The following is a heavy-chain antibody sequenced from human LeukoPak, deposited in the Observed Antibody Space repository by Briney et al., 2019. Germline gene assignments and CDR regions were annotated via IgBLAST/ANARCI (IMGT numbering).Heavy chain of an antibody. V-gene: IGHV1-18*01. J-gene: IGHJ4*02. CDR3: ARSPGGYYDSSGYYLFDY. D-gene: IGHD3-22*01. Sequence: ASVKVSCKASGYTFTSYGISWVRQAPGQGLEWMGWISAYNGNTNYAQKLQGRVTMTTDTSTSTVYMELRSLRSDDTAVYYCARSPGGYYDSSGYYLFDYWGQGTLVTVSS. CDR2: ISAYNGNT. CDR1: GYTFTSYG.